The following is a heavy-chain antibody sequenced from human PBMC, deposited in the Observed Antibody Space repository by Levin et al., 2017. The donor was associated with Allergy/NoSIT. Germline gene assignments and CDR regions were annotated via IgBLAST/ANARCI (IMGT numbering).Heavy chain of an antibody. CDR1: GFTFSSYG. D-gene: IGHD3-16*01. CDR3: AKVALGGAKRIYYYYGMDV. J-gene: IGHJ6*02. CDR2: ISYDGSNK. Sequence: GGSLRLSCAASGFTFSSYGMHWVRQAPGKGLEWVAVISYDGSNKYYADSVKGRFTISRDNSKNTLYLQMNSLRAEDTAVYYCAKVALGGAKRIYYYYGMDVWGQGTTVTVSS. V-gene: IGHV3-30*18.